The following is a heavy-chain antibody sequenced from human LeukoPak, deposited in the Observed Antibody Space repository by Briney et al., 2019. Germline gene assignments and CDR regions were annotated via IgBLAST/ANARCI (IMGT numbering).Heavy chain of an antibody. CDR1: GFTFSSYA. J-gene: IGHJ4*02. D-gene: IGHD1-26*01. CDR3: ARDPASPRWQLRPSPLYYFDY. Sequence: GGSLRLSCAASGFTFSSYAITWVRQAPGKGLEWVAVIWYDGSNKYYADSVKGRFTITRDNSKNTLYLQMNSLRAEDTAVYYCARDPASPRWQLRPSPLYYFDYWGQGTLVTVSS. V-gene: IGHV3-33*08. CDR2: IWYDGSNK.